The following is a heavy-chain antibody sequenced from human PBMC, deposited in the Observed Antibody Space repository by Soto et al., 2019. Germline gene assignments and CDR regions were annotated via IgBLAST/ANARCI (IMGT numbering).Heavy chain of an antibody. CDR2: IIPLLKTV. V-gene: IGHV1-69*06. CDR3: ARDPVDLFGYMDV. CDR1: GGTFASYS. Sequence: QEELVQSGAEVKKPGSSVNVSCKASGGTFASYSITWVRQAPGQRVEWMGEIIPLLKTVNYAQKFQGRVTITGDRSTITGYMALSRLRSDDTAVYYCARDPVDLFGYMDVWGHGTTVTVS. J-gene: IGHJ6*02. D-gene: IGHD6-25*01.